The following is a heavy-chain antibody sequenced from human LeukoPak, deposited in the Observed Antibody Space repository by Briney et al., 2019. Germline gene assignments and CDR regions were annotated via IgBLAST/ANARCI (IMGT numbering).Heavy chain of an antibody. CDR3: ASLHSGSYADAFDI. CDR2: ITPIFGTA. CDR1: GGTFSSYA. D-gene: IGHD1-26*01. Sequence: SVKVSCKASGGTFSSYADSWVRQAPGQGLEWMGRITPIFGTANYAQKFQGRVTITTDESTSTAYMELSSLRSEDTAVYYCASLHSGSYADAFDIWGQGTMVTVSS. V-gene: IGHV1-69*05. J-gene: IGHJ3*02.